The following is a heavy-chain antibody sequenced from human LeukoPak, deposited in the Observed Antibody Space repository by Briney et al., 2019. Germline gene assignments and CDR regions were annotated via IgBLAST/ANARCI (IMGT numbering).Heavy chain of an antibody. D-gene: IGHD3-22*01. Sequence: GGSLRLSCAASGFTFSSYWMSWVRQAPGKGLEWVANIKQDGSGKYYVDSVKGRFTISRDNAKNSLYLQMNSLRAEDTAVYYCARDMIRPYYYDSGWLFPYYYYGMDVWGQGTTVTVSS. CDR3: ARDMIRPYYYDSGWLFPYYYYGMDV. V-gene: IGHV3-7*01. CDR2: IKQDGSGK. CDR1: GFTFSSYW. J-gene: IGHJ6*02.